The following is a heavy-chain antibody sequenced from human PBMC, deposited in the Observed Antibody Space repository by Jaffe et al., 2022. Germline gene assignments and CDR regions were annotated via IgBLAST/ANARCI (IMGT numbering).Heavy chain of an antibody. J-gene: IGHJ5*02. Sequence: EVQLEQSGAEVKKPGESLKISCKASGYGFTTYWIGWVRQMPGKGLEWMGIIYPGNSDTRYSPSFQGQVTISADRSINTAYLQWSSLKPSDTAMYYCVRHLLYYGSGTSAIDPWGQGTLVTVSS. D-gene: IGHD3-10*01. V-gene: IGHV5-51*01. CDR1: GYGFTTYW. CDR3: VRHLLYYGSGTSAIDP. CDR2: IYPGNSDT.